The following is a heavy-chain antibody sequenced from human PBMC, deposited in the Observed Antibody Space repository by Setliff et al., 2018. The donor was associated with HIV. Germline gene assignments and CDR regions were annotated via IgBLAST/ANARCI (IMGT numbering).Heavy chain of an antibody. J-gene: IGHJ6*03. CDR1: GYTFTSYG. CDR2: ISAYNGNT. CDR3: ARVSLPYSSGPLHYYYYMDV. D-gene: IGHD6-19*01. V-gene: IGHV1-18*01. Sequence: ASVKVSCKASGYTFTSYGISWVRQAPGQGLEWMGWISAYNGNTNYAQKLQGRVTMTTDTSTSTAYMELRSLRSDDTAVYYCARVSLPYSSGPLHYYYYMDVWGKGTTVTVSS.